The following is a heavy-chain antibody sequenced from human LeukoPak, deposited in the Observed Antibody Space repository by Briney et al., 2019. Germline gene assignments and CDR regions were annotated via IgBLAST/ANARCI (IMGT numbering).Heavy chain of an antibody. CDR1: GGTFSSYA. CDR3: ARNSYSGSYYYAFDI. J-gene: IGHJ3*02. V-gene: IGHV1-69*01. CDR2: IIPIFGTA. Sequence: GASVKISCKASGGTFSSYAISWVRQAPGQGLEWMGGIIPIFGTANYAQKFQGRVTITADESTSTAYMELSSLRSEDTAVYYCARNSYSGSYYYAFDIWGQGTMVTVSS. D-gene: IGHD1-26*01.